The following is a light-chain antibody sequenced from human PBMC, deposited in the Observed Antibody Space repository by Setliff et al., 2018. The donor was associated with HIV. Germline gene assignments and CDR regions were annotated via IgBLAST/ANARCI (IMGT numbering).Light chain of an antibody. CDR3: CSYAGSSTTYV. Sequence: QSALTQPASVSGSPGQSITISRAGTNSDIGGYNYVSWYQQHPGKAPKLMIYEGSKRPSGVSNRFSGSKSGNTASLTISGLQAEDEADYYCCSYAGSSTTYVFGTGTKVTVL. CDR2: EGS. CDR1: NSDIGGYNY. J-gene: IGLJ1*01. V-gene: IGLV2-23*01.